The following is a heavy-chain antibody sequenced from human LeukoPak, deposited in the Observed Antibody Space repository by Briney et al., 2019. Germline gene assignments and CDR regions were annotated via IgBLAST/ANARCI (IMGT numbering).Heavy chain of an antibody. Sequence: SETLSLTCTVSIGSISSHYWSWIRQPPGKGPEWIGYIFYTGSTSYNPSLRSRITISVDTSKNQFSLRLNSLTAADTAVYFCAGAHPAYSSSSGFDYWGQGTLVTVSS. V-gene: IGHV4-59*11. CDR3: AGAHPAYSSSSGFDY. CDR1: IGSISSHY. D-gene: IGHD6-6*01. J-gene: IGHJ4*02. CDR2: IFYTGST.